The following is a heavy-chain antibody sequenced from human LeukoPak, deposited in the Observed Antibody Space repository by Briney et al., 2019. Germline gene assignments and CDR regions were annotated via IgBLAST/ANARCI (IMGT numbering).Heavy chain of an antibody. D-gene: IGHD3-22*01. J-gene: IGHJ1*01. CDR1: GGSISGYY. Sequence: KSSETLSLTCSVSGGSISGYYWSWIRQPPGKGLEWIGYIYYSGSTNYNPSLKSRVTISVDTSKNQFSLKLTSVTAADTAVYYCARLAPDGSGYYPFQHWGQGTLVTVSS. V-gene: IGHV4-59*01. CDR2: IYYSGST. CDR3: ARLAPDGSGYYPFQH.